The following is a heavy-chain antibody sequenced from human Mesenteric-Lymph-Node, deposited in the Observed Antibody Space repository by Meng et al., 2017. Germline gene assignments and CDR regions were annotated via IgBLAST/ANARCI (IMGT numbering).Heavy chain of an antibody. CDR3: ARVEVGITSGDY. CDR1: GYTFTNYG. J-gene: IGHJ4*02. D-gene: IGHD1-26*01. Sequence: QAQMVQAGGEVKKPGAAGKVPCKASGYTFTNYGITWVRQAPGQGLEWMGWINAYNGDTNYAQTLQGRVTMTTDTSTSTAYMELRSLRSDDTAVYYCARVEVGITSGDYWGQGTLVTVSS. CDR2: INAYNGDT. V-gene: IGHV1-18*01.